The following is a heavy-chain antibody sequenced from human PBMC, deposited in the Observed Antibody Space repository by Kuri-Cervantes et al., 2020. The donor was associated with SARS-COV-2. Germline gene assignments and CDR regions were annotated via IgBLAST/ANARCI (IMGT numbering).Heavy chain of an antibody. V-gene: IGHV3-30*04. CDR1: GFTFSSYA. CDR3: ARDGLYSYGLHY. D-gene: IGHD5-18*01. Sequence: GGSLRLSCAASGFTFSSYAMHWVRQAPGKGLEWVAVISYDGSNKYYADSVKGRFTISRDNSKHTLYLQMNSLRAEDTAVYYCARDGLYSYGLHYWGQGTLVTVSS. J-gene: IGHJ4*02. CDR2: ISYDGSNK.